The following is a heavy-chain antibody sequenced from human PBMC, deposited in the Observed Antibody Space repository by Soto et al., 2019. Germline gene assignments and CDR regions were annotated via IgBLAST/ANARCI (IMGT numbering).Heavy chain of an antibody. Sequence: ASVKFSCKASGGTFSSYAISWVRQAPGQGLEWMGGIIPIFGTANYAQKFQGRVTITADESTSTAYMELSSLRSEDTAVYYCASGRQLVPRYYYYGMDVWGQGTTVTVSS. CDR2: IIPIFGTA. CDR3: ASGRQLVPRYYYYGMDV. CDR1: GGTFSSYA. J-gene: IGHJ6*02. V-gene: IGHV1-69*13. D-gene: IGHD6-13*01.